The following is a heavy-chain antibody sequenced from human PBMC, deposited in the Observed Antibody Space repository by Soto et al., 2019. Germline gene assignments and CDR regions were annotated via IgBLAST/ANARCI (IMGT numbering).Heavy chain of an antibody. J-gene: IGHJ5*02. CDR2: INHRGGA. CDR3: VARGMTDDVLSGTPPFDP. CDR1: NGSFTDYF. D-gene: IGHD3-3*01. V-gene: IGHV4-34*01. Sequence: SETLSLTCAAHNGSFTDYFWTWIRQSPGKGLEWIGEINHRGGATYNPSLRSRVTISIDTSKNHFSLSLRSLTAADTAVYYCVARGMTDDVLSGTPPFDPWGHGTLVTVS.